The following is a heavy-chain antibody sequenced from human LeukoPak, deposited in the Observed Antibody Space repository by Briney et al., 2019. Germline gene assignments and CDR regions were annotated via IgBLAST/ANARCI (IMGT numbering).Heavy chain of an antibody. CDR1: GFTFTSDA. Sequence: GGSLRLSCAASGFTFTSDAMSWVRDAPGKGLEWVSAISGSGGSTYYADSVKGRFTISRDNSKNTLYLQMNSLRAEDTAVYYCAKDRGYCSGGSCHPLDYWGQGTLVTVSS. V-gene: IGHV3-23*01. J-gene: IGHJ4*02. CDR2: ISGSGGST. D-gene: IGHD2-15*01. CDR3: AKDRGYCSGGSCHPLDY.